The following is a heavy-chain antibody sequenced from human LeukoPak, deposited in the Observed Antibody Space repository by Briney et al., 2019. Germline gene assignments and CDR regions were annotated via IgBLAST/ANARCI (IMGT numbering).Heavy chain of an antibody. CDR1: GYTLTELS. CDR3: ATGLNLYGGYTDD. J-gene: IGHJ4*02. D-gene: IGHD4-17*01. Sequence: ASVKVSCKVSGYTLTELSMHWVRQAPGKGLEWVGGFDPEDGETIYAQKFQGRVTMTEDTSTDTAYMELSSLRSEDTAVYYCATGLNLYGGYTDDWGQGTLVTVSS. V-gene: IGHV1-24*01. CDR2: FDPEDGET.